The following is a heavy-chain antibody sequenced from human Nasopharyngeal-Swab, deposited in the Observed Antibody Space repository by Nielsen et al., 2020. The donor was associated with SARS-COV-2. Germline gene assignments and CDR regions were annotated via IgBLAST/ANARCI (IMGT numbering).Heavy chain of an antibody. CDR2: MNPLSDNT. CDR1: GYTFGSYH. V-gene: IGHV1-8*01. Sequence: ASVKVSCKASGYTFGSYHINWVRQASGQGPEWMGWMNPLSDNTGYAQKFQGRVTMTTNTSISTAYMELSSLRSQDTAVYYCARSHPLDAFDIWGQGTMVTVSS. J-gene: IGHJ3*02. CDR3: ARSHPLDAFDI.